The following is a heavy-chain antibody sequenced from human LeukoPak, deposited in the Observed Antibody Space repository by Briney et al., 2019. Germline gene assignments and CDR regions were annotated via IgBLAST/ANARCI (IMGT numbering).Heavy chain of an antibody. CDR3: ARGGSGYSYGKIDS. J-gene: IGHJ4*02. CDR1: GFTFSSYS. CDR2: IKQDGSET. V-gene: IGHV3-7*01. D-gene: IGHD5-18*01. Sequence: GGSLRLSCAASGFTFSSYSLNWVRQAPGKGLEWVANIKQDGSETYYVDSVKGRFTISRDNAKNSLYLQMNSLRDEDTAVYYCARGGSGYSYGKIDSWGQGILVTVSS.